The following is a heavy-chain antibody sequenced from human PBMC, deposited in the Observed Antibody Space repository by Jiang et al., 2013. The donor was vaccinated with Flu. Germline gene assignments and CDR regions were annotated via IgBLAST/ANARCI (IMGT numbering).Heavy chain of an antibody. CDR2: IYYNGSP. V-gene: IGHV4-59*01. Sequence: SGSGLVKPSETLSLTCTVSGGSINNYYWSWIRQPPGKGPEWIGYIYYNGSPNYNPSLKSRVTTSIDTSKNQFSLKLSSVTAADTAVYYCARRYYYDSSGRPHDAVHVWGQGTMVTVSS. CDR1: GGSINNYY. D-gene: IGHD3-22*01. J-gene: IGHJ3*01. CDR3: ARRYYYDSSGRPHDAVHV.